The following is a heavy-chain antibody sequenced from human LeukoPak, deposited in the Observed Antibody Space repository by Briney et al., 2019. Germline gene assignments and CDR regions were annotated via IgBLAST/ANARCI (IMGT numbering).Heavy chain of an antibody. J-gene: IGHJ5*02. CDR2: VYYTATT. CDR1: GFTFSSYA. Sequence: GSLRLSCAASGFTFSSYAMSWVRQPPGKGLEWIATVYYTATTYSNPSLKSRVTISVDSSKNEVSLKVTSVTAADTAVYYCARDPVAGTGTDTWGQGTLVTVSS. V-gene: IGHV4-39*07. D-gene: IGHD6-13*01. CDR3: ARDPVAGTGTDT.